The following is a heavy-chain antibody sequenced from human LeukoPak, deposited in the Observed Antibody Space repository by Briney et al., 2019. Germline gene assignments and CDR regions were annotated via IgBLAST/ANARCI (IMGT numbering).Heavy chain of an antibody. Sequence: GGSLRLSCAAPGFTFSSYEMNWVRQAPGKGLEWVSYISSSGSTIYYADSVKGRFTISRDNAKNSLYLQMNSLRAEDTAVYYCARGGVVPFYDSSGYYSRWGQGTLVTVSS. V-gene: IGHV3-48*03. D-gene: IGHD3-22*01. CDR3: ARGGVVPFYDSSGYYSR. CDR2: ISSSGSTI. CDR1: GFTFSSYE. J-gene: IGHJ4*02.